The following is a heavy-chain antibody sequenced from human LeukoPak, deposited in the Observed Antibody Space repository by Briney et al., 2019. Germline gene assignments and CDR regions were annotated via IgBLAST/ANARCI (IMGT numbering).Heavy chain of an antibody. Sequence: GGPLRLSCTGSGFSFTSYAMHWVRQAPGEGLEWVAVISYDESKIYYADSVKGRFTISRDLSTNTLYLQMNSLTTEDTAMYFCARRPVAAEYFQHWGQGTLVTVSS. CDR2: ISYDESKI. CDR3: ARRPVAAEYFQH. V-gene: IGHV3-30*03. J-gene: IGHJ1*01. CDR1: GFSFTSYA. D-gene: IGHD6-25*01.